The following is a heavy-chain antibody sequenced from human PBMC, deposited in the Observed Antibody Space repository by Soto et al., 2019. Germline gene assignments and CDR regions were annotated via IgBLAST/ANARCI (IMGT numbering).Heavy chain of an antibody. J-gene: IGHJ4*02. CDR2: IIPILGIA. CDR3: ARASYGDYVKVDY. Sequence: QVQLVQSGAEVKKPGSSVKVSYKASGGTFSSYTISWVRQAPGQGLEWMGRIIPILGIANYAQKFQGRVTITADKSTSTAYMELSSLRSEDTAVYYCARASYGDYVKVDYWGQGTLVTVSS. D-gene: IGHD4-17*01. CDR1: GGTFSSYT. V-gene: IGHV1-69*02.